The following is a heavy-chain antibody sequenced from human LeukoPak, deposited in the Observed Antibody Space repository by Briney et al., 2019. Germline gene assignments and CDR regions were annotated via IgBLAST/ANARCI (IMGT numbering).Heavy chain of an antibody. CDR1: GFTVSSNY. CDR2: IYSGGST. J-gene: IGHJ4*02. Sequence: GGSLRLSCAASGFTVSSNYMSWVRQAPGKGLEWVSVIYSGGSTYYADSVKGRFTISRDNSKNTLYLKMNSLRAEDTAVYYCAKDPNIVVVPAAYFDYWGQGTLVTVSS. D-gene: IGHD2-2*01. V-gene: IGHV3-53*01. CDR3: AKDPNIVVVPAAYFDY.